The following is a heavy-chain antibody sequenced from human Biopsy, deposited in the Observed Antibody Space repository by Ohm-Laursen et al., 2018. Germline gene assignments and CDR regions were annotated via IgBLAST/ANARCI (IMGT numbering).Heavy chain of an antibody. CDR1: GASFSGDY. CDR3: ASYSHHYYDFDY. Sequence: SDTLSLTCVVSGASFSGDYWSWIRQSPGRGLEWIGSISEGGSTYYNPSLRGRVTISVDASKNQFSLKLSSVTAADTAVYYCASYSHHYYDFDYWGQGTLVTVSS. J-gene: IGHJ4*02. CDR2: ISEGGST. V-gene: IGHV4-59*07. D-gene: IGHD3-16*01.